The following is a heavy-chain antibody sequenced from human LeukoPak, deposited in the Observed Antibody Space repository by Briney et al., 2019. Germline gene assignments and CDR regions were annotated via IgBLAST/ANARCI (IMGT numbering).Heavy chain of an antibody. Sequence: PSETLSLTCTVSGGSVSTSYWSWIRQPPGKGPECIGYISYSVTTNYNPSLKSRVTISLDTPKNQFSLNLTSVTAADTAMYYCARDKHTGYCSGGRCYPFYFAAGGQGILVTVSS. D-gene: IGHD2-15*01. CDR3: ARDKHTGYCSGGRCYPFYFAA. CDR1: GGSVSTSY. J-gene: IGHJ4*02. V-gene: IGHV4-59*02. CDR2: ISYSVTT.